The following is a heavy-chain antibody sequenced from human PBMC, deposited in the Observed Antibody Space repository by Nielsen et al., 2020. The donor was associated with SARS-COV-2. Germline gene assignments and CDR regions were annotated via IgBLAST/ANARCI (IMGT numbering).Heavy chain of an antibody. CDR1: GYTFTSYD. CDR2: IIPIFGTA. V-gene: IGHV1-69*06. J-gene: IGHJ6*02. Sequence: SVKVSCKASGYTFTSYDISWVRQAPGQGLEWMGGIIPIFGTANYAQKFQGRVTITADKSTSTAYMELSSLRSEDTAVYYCARALGGYCSGGSCYPYYYGMDVWGQGTTVTVSS. CDR3: ARALGGYCSGGSCYPYYYGMDV. D-gene: IGHD2-15*01.